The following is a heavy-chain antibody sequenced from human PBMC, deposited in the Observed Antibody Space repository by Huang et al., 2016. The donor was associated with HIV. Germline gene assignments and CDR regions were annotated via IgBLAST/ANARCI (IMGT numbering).Heavy chain of an antibody. J-gene: IGHJ4*02. Sequence: QVQLVQSGGEVKKPGASVKVSCKASDYTFTSYGISWVRQAPGQGLEWMGWISTNNGDTKYAQKCQGRGTMTTDTSTSTAYMELRSLRSDDTAVYYCGGSSGYWSFDYWGQGTLVTVSS. D-gene: IGHD3-22*01. CDR1: DYTFTSYG. CDR3: GGSSGYWSFDY. V-gene: IGHV1-18*04. CDR2: ISTNNGDT.